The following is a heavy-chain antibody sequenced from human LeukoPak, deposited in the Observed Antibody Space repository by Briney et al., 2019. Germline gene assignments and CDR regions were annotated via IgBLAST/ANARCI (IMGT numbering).Heavy chain of an antibody. V-gene: IGHV1-18*01. Sequence: ASVKVSCKASGYTFTNYGITWVRQAPGQGLEWMGWISPYNGNTDYAQNLQGGVTMTTDTSTTTAYMELRSLRVDDTAVYYCAIAGGWAREDYKADAFDIWGQGTMVTVSS. CDR2: ISPYNGNT. J-gene: IGHJ3*02. CDR3: AIAGGWAREDYKADAFDI. D-gene: IGHD6-19*01. CDR1: GYTFTNYG.